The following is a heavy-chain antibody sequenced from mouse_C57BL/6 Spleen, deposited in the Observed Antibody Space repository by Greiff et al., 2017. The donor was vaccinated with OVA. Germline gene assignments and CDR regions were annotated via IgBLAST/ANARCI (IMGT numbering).Heavy chain of an antibody. V-gene: IGHV10-3*01. Sequence: DVKLVESGGGLVQPKGSLKLSCAASGFTFNTYAMHWVRQAPGKGLEWVARIRSKSSTYATYSADSVKDRFTISRNDSQSMLYLQMNNLKTADTAMYYCVRDSYKGGYHFDYWGQGTTLTVSS. D-gene: IGHD1-3*01. CDR3: VRDSYKGGYHFDY. CDR1: GFTFNTYA. CDR2: IRSKSSTYAT. J-gene: IGHJ2*01.